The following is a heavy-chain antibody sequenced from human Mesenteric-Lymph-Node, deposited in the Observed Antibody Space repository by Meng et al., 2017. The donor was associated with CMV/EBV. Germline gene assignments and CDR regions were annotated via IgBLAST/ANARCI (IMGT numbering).Heavy chain of an antibody. CDR1: GGSFSGYY. V-gene: IGHV4-34*01. Sequence: GSLRLSCAVYGGSFSGYYWSWIRQPPGKGLEWIGEINHSGSTNYNPSLKSRVTISVDTSKNQFSLKLSSVTAADTAVYYCARDPNWNDRYYFDYWGQGTLVTVSS. J-gene: IGHJ4*02. CDR3: ARDPNWNDRYYFDY. CDR2: INHSGST. D-gene: IGHD1-1*01.